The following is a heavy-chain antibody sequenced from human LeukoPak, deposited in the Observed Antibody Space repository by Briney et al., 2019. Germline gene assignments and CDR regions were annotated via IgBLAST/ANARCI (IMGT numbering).Heavy chain of an antibody. V-gene: IGHV3-30*18. CDR2: ISSDASNN. D-gene: IGHD6-13*01. CDR3: AKQIDSTTWSFDY. Sequence: GGSLRLSCAASGFTFSNAWMSWVRQAPGKGLEWVACISSDASNNFYVDSVKGRFTISRDNAKNTLYLQMDSLRSKDTAIYYCAKQIDSTTWSFDYWGQGTLVTVSS. CDR1: GFTFSNAW. J-gene: IGHJ4*02.